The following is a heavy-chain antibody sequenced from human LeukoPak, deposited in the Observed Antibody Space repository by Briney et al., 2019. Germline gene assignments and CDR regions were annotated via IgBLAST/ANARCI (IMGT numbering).Heavy chain of an antibody. J-gene: IGHJ4*02. CDR1: GGSVISGSYY. V-gene: IGHV4-61*01. Sequence: PSETLSLTCTVSGGSVISGSYYWSWIRQPPGKGLEWIGYVSHSGNTNYNPSLKSRVTISKDTPKNQFSLNLSSVTAADTAVYYCVREHDWGDFDFWGQGTLVTVSS. D-gene: IGHD3-9*01. CDR2: VSHSGNT. CDR3: VREHDWGDFDF.